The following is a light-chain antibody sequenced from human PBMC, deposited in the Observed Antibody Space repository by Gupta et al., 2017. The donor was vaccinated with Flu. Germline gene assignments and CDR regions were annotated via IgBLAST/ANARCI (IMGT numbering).Light chain of an antibody. J-gene: IGKJ4*01. CDR2: YGS. V-gene: IGKV2-28*01. CDR3: MQELQPPPLT. Sequence: ITGEPASISCRSSKRLLHSNEYYYLYWYLQQTGQYPQLLIYYGSTRASGVPDRMIGSGSGTAYTMIISSVEAEDVGVDYCMQELQPPPLTFGGGTKVEIK. CDR1: KRLLHSNEYYY.